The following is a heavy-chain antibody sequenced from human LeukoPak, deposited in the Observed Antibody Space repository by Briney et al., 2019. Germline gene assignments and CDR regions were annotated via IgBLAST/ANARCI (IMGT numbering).Heavy chain of an antibody. CDR2: INYSGST. D-gene: IGHD6-13*01. CDR3: ARWRTGYSSSWYWFDP. V-gene: IGHV4-59*01. CDR1: GGSISSYY. Sequence: PSETLSLTCTVSGGSISSYYWSWIRQPPGKGLEGIGNINYSGSTNYNPSLKSRVTISVDTSKNQFSLKLTSVTAADTAVYYCARWRTGYSSSWYWFDPWGQGTLVTVSS. J-gene: IGHJ5*02.